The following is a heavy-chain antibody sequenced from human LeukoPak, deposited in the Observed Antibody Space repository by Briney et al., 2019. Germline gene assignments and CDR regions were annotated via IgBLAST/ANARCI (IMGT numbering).Heavy chain of an antibody. V-gene: IGHV3-23*01. CDR3: AKDLKLGDFNDY. Sequence: PGGSLRLSWAASGFTFSSYAMSWVRQAPGKGLEWVSAISGSGGSTYYADSVKGRFTISRDNSKNTLYLQMNSLRAEDTAVYYCAKDLKLGDFNDYWGQGTLVTVSS. CDR2: ISGSGGST. CDR1: GFTFSSYA. D-gene: IGHD3-16*01. J-gene: IGHJ4*02.